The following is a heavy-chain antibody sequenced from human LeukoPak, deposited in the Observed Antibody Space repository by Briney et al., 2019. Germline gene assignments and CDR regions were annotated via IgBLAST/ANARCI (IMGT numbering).Heavy chain of an antibody. CDR3: AKSNGYGLIDI. CDR2: INHSGST. CDR1: GWSFNGYY. J-gene: IGHJ3*02. D-gene: IGHD3-22*01. V-gene: IGHV4-34*01. Sequence: SETLSLTCAVSGWSFNGYYWSWIRQPPGKGLEWIGEINHSGSTNYSPSLKSRVTISVDTSKNQFSLKLSSVTAADTAVYYCAKSNGYGLIDIWGQGTMVTVSS.